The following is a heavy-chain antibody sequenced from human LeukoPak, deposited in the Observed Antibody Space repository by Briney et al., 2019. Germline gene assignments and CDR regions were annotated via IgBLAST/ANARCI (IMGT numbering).Heavy chain of an antibody. CDR3: AKDQGFGDPPSDY. CDR1: GFTFSSYA. Sequence: GGSLRLSCAASGFTFSSYAMSWVRQAPGKGLEWVSAISGSGRSTYYADSVKGRFTISRDDSKNTLYLQMNSLRAEDTAIYYCAKDQGFGDPPSDYWGQGTLVTVSS. J-gene: IGHJ4*02. CDR2: ISGSGRST. V-gene: IGHV3-23*01. D-gene: IGHD3-10*01.